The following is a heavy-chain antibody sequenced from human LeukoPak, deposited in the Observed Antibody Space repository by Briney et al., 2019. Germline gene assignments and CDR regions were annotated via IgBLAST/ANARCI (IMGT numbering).Heavy chain of an antibody. Sequence: GASVKVSCKASGYTFTDYYVHWVRQAPGQGLEWMGWIDPNGGGTNYPQKFQDRVVLTRDTSVSTAYMELSSLRSDDTAVYFCARDVDTVVVTALASWGQGTLVTVSS. V-gene: IGHV1-2*02. D-gene: IGHD2-21*02. CDR2: IDPNGGGT. CDR3: ARDVDTVVVTALAS. J-gene: IGHJ5*02. CDR1: GYTFTDYY.